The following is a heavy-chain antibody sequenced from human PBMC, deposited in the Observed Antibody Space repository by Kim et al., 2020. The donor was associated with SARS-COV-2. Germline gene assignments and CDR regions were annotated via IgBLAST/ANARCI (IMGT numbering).Heavy chain of an antibody. V-gene: IGHV4-59*09. D-gene: IGHD3-16*01. J-gene: IGHJ4*02. CDR3: GRGLGVDY. Sequence: SGSTNHNPSRKSRVTISVDTTKNPFSLKLSSVTAADTAVYYCGRGLGVDYWGQGTLVTVSS. CDR2: SGST.